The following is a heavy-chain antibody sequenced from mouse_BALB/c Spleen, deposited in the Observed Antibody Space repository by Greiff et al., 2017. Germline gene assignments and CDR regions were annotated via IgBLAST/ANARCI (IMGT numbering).Heavy chain of an antibody. CDR1: GFSLTSYG. V-gene: IGHV2-2*02. D-gene: IGHD2-4*01. Sequence: VQVVESGPGLVQPSQSLSITCTVSGFSLTSYGVHWVRQSPGKGLEWLGVIWSGGSTDYNAAFISRLSISKDNSKSQVFFKMNSLQANDTAIYYCARKWESTMIFAYWGQGTLVTVSA. CDR3: ARKWESTMIFAY. CDR2: IWSGGST. J-gene: IGHJ3*01.